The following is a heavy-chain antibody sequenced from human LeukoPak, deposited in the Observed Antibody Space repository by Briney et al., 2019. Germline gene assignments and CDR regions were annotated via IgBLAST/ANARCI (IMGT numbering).Heavy chain of an antibody. D-gene: IGHD3-22*01. CDR1: GFTFSSYA. J-gene: IGHJ4*02. V-gene: IGHV3-23*01. Sequence: GGSLRLSCAASGFTFSSYAMSWVRQAPGKGLEWVSAISGSGGSTYYADSVKGRFTISRDNSKNTLYLQMNSLRAEDTAVYYCARSSTRDYYDSSGYPGYFDYWGQGTLVTVSS. CDR3: ARSSTRDYYDSSGYPGYFDY. CDR2: ISGSGGST.